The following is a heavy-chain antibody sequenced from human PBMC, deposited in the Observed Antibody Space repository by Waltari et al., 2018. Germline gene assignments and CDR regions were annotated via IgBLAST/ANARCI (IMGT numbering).Heavy chain of an antibody. CDR3: SRQVLGYCTSAACRRLES. V-gene: IGHV4-38-2*01. CDR1: GYAVNSGFY. CDR2: IYHDGTT. D-gene: IGHD2-2*03. J-gene: IGHJ4*02. Sequence: QVQLQESGPGLVKSSETLSLTCDVSGYAVNSGFYWGGTRQAPGKGLEWVATIYHDGTTFYNPSLKSRLSVSMDTSKNQISLTLKSVTAADTAVYYCSRQVLGYCTSAACRRLESWGQGTLVTVSS.